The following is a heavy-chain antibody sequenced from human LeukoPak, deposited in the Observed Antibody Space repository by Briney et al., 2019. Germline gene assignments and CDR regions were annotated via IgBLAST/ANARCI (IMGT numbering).Heavy chain of an antibody. Sequence: GGSLRLSCAASGFTVSSNYMSWVRQAPGKGLEWVSVIYSGDSTYYADSVKGRFTISRDNSKNTLYLQMNSLRAEDTAVYYCASIPYYYDSSGSYDAFDIWGQGTMVTVSS. D-gene: IGHD3-22*01. CDR2: IYSGDST. J-gene: IGHJ3*02. CDR3: ASIPYYYDSSGSYDAFDI. V-gene: IGHV3-66*01. CDR1: GFTVSSNY.